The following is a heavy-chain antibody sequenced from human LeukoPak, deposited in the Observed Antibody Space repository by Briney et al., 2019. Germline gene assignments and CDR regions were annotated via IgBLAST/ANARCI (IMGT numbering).Heavy chain of an antibody. CDR2: ISSSSSYI. J-gene: IGHJ4*02. V-gene: IGHV3-21*01. CDR3: ARLEAAAEWAKRNPDY. D-gene: IGHD2-15*01. Sequence: PGGSLRLSCAASGFTFSSYSMNWVRQAPGKGLEWVSSISSSSSYIYYADSVKGRFTISRDNAKNSLYLQMNSLRAEDTAVYYCARLEAAAEWAKRNPDYWGQGTLVTVSS. CDR1: GFTFSSYS.